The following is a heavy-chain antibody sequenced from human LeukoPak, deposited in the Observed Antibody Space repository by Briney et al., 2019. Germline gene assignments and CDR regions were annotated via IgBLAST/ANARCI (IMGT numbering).Heavy chain of an antibody. D-gene: IGHD3-22*01. J-gene: IGHJ4*02. CDR1: GGSISSSSYY. CDR3: ARDSSGSDY. CDR2: IYHSGST. Sequence: PSETLSLTCTVSGGSISSSSYYWGWIRQPPGKGLEWIGSIYHSGSTYYNPSLKSRVTISVDTSKNQFSLKLSSVTAADTAVYYCARDSSGSDYWGQGTLVTVSS. V-gene: IGHV4-39*07.